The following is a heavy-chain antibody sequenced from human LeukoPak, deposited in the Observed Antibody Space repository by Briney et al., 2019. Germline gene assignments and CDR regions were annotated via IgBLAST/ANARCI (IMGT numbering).Heavy chain of an antibody. J-gene: IGHJ6*03. CDR1: GGSISSYY. CDR2: IYYSGST. Sequence: PSETLSLTCTVSGGSISSYYWSWIRQPPGKGLEWIGYIYYSGSTNYNPSLKSRVTISVDTSKNQFSLKLSSVTAADTAVYYCATASLTTTVTFYYYYYMDVWGKGTTVTVSS. D-gene: IGHD4-11*01. CDR3: ATASLTTTVTFYYYYYMDV. V-gene: IGHV4-59*01.